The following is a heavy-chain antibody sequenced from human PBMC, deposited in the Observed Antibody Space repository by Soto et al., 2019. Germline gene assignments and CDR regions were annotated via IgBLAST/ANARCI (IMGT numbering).Heavy chain of an antibody. V-gene: IGHV3-74*01. J-gene: IGHJ4*02. D-gene: IGHD2-15*01. CDR2: ITSDGSST. CDR1: GFTFSSYW. Sequence: EVQLVESGGGLVQPGGSLRLSCAASGFTFSSYWMHWVRQAPGKVLVGVSRITSDGSSTSYADSVKGRFTISRDNAKNTLYLQMNSLRAADTAVYYCVRTSLVVAAATREDYWGQGTLVTVSS. CDR3: VRTSLVVAAATREDY.